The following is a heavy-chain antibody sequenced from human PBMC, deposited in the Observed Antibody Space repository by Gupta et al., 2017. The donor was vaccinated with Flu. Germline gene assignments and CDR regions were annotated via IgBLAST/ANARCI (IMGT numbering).Heavy chain of an antibody. J-gene: IGHJ6*02. CDR2: IDPSDSYT. D-gene: IGHD1-14*01. Sequence: DVQLVQSGAEVKKPGESLRISCKGSGYSFTSYWISWVRQLPGKGLEWMGRIDPSDSYTNYSPSFQGHVTISADKSISTAYLQWSSLKASDTAMYYCARPRTVRDYYYYGMDVWGQGTTVTVSS. V-gene: IGHV5-10-1*01. CDR3: ARPRTVRDYYYYGMDV. CDR1: GYSFTSYW.